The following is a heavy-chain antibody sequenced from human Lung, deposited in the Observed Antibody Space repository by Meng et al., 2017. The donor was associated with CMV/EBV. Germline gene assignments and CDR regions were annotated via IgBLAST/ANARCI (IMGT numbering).Heavy chain of an antibody. CDR2: IPHRGSS. CDR3: LRRSGGSV. CDR1: GDTITNHNG. Sequence: QVALAEWFPTLVKPSELMSLTCAVAGDTITNHNGWAWLRQPPGKGLDWIGEIPHRGSSAYNPSLKSRVSMSIDKSKNQFSLKLTSVTAADTAVYHCLRRSGGSVWGQGTLVTVSS. J-gene: IGHJ1*01. V-gene: IGHV4-4*02. D-gene: IGHD3-10*01.